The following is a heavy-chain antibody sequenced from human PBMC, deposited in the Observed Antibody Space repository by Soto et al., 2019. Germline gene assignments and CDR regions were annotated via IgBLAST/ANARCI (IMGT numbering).Heavy chain of an antibody. J-gene: IGHJ4*02. CDR3: ARASSSSSAADY. V-gene: IGHV4-31*03. CDR2: IYDTESA. D-gene: IGHD6-6*01. Sequence: QVQLQESGPGLVKPSQTLSLTCSVSGESISSGGYYWSWIRHLPGKGLELIGYIYDTESAYYHPSLNSRVPISMDTSENHSAMRLTSVTAADSAVYYCARASSSSSAADYWGQGLQVTVSS. CDR1: GESISSGGYY.